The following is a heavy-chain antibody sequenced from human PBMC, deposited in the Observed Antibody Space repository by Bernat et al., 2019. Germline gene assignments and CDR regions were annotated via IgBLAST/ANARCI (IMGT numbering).Heavy chain of an antibody. D-gene: IGHD4-23*01. CDR2: ISWNSGSI. CDR1: GFTFSSYG. CDR3: AKDISTVVTRLFDY. J-gene: IGHJ4*02. Sequence: VQLVESGGGVVQPGRSLRLSCAASGFTFSSYGMHWVRQAPGKGLEWVSGISWNSGSIGYADSVKGRFTISRDNAKNSLYLQMNSLRAEDTALYYCAKDISTVVTRLFDYWGQGTLVTVSS. V-gene: IGHV3-9*01.